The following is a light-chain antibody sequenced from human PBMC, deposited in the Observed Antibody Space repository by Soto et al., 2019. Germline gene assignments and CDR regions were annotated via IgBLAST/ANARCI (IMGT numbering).Light chain of an antibody. CDR2: GAS. V-gene: IGKV3-15*01. Sequence: EIVLTQSPATLAVSPGERATLSCRPSQSVSDYLAWYQQKPGQAPRLLIHGASTRATGIPVRFGGSGSGTKFTLTISSLQSEDFAVYYCQQYNDWPYTFGQGTKLEIK. CDR3: QQYNDWPYT. CDR1: QSVSDY. J-gene: IGKJ2*01.